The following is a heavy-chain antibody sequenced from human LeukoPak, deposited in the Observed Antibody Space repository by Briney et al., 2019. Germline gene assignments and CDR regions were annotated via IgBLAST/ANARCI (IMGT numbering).Heavy chain of an antibody. J-gene: IGHJ4*02. CDR2: ISGIGNAI. D-gene: IGHD2-15*01. CDR3: VRHLATSGSYPLDY. Sequence: GGSLRLSCAASGFTFTDYAMSWVRQAPGTGLEWVSAISGIGNAIFYASSVKGRFAISRDSSKNTLSLQMSSLRAEDTAVYYCVRHLATSGSYPLDYWGQGTLFTVSS. CDR1: GFTFTDYA. V-gene: IGHV3-23*01.